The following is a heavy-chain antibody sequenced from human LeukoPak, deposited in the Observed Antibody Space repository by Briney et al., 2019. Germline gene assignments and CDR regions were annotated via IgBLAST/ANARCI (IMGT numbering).Heavy chain of an antibody. Sequence: PSETLSLTXAVYGGSFGGYYWSWIRQPPGKGLEWLGEINHSRSTNCNPSLKSRVTISVDTSKNQFSLRLSSVTAADTAVYYCARDQSYDFWSGYGWFDPWGQGTLVTVSS. V-gene: IGHV4-34*01. CDR1: GGSFGGYY. CDR2: INHSRST. J-gene: IGHJ5*02. CDR3: ARDQSYDFWSGYGWFDP. D-gene: IGHD3-3*01.